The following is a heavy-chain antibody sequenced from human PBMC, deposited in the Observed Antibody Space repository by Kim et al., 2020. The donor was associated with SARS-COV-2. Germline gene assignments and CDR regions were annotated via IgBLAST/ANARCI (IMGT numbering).Heavy chain of an antibody. CDR1: GFTLSGST. D-gene: IGHD6-19*01. J-gene: IGHJ3*02. CDR2: IRSKAKSYAT. Sequence: GGSLRLSCAASGFTLSGSTVHWVRQASGKGLEWVGRIRSKAKSYATAYAASVKNRFTISRDDSKNTAYLQMYSLKTEDTAVYYCARVNPIAGGWYDAFDIWGQGTMVTVSS. V-gene: IGHV3-73*01. CDR3: ARVNPIAGGWYDAFDI.